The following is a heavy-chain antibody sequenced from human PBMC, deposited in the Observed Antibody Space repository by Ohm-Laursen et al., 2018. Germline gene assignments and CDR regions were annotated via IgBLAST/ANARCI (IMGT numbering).Heavy chain of an antibody. CDR2: IFYSGRT. J-gene: IGHJ4*02. V-gene: IGHV4-59*07. CDR3: VRANYFDY. Sequence: SDTLSLTCTVSGGSISGYYWSWIRQPPGKGLEWIGYIFYSGRTNYNPSLKSRVTISVDTSKNQFSLKLNSVTAADTAVYYCVRANYFDYWGQGTLVIVSS. CDR1: GGSISGYY.